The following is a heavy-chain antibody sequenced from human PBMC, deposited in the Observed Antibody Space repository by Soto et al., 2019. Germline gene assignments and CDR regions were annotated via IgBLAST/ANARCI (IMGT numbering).Heavy chain of an antibody. CDR2: INHSGTT. D-gene: IGHD1-1*01. CDR3: ARGSSVSSNWNHWSDP. V-gene: IGHV4-34*01. CDR1: GGPFSGYY. J-gene: IGHJ5*02. Sequence: SETLSLTCAVYGGPFSGYYWSWIRQPPGKGLEWIGEINHSGTTNYNPSLKSRVTISVDTSKNHFSLEVTSVTAADTAIYYCARGSSVSSNWNHWSDPWGQGTLVTVSS.